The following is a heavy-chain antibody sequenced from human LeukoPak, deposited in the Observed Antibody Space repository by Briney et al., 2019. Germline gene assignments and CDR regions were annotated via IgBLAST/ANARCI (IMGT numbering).Heavy chain of an antibody. Sequence: GGSLRLSCSASGFTFSSYAMHWVRQAPGKGLEYVSAISSNGGSTYYADSVKGRFTISRDNSKNTLYLQMSSLRDEDTAVYYCARDTTRAFDIWGQGTMVIVSS. CDR3: ARDTTRAFDI. D-gene: IGHD1-26*01. J-gene: IGHJ3*02. CDR2: ISSNGGST. CDR1: GFTFSSYA. V-gene: IGHV3-64D*06.